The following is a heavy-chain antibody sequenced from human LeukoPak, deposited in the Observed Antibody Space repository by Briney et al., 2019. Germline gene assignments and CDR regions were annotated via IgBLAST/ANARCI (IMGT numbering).Heavy chain of an antibody. CDR2: ISSSSSYI. D-gene: IGHD1-26*01. CDR3: ARVGATTSGAFDI. V-gene: IGHV3-21*01. CDR1: GFTFSSCS. Sequence: GGSLRLSCAASGFTFSSCSMNWVRQAPGKGLEWVSSISSSSSYIYYADSVKGRFTISRDNAKNSLYLQMNSLRAEDTAVYYCARVGATTSGAFDIWGQGTMVTVSS. J-gene: IGHJ3*02.